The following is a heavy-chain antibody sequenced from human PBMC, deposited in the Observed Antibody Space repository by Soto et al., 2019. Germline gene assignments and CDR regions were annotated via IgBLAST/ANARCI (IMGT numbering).Heavy chain of an antibody. Sequence: QVQLVQSGAEVKKPGASVKVSCKASSYSFTHYGITWVRQAPGQGLEWTGWINAYVGETKSAQKYEGRVTVTMDTPTNTAYLELRSLRSDDTAVYYCARGDGDTLDYWGQGTLVRVSA. V-gene: IGHV1-18*01. CDR1: SYSFTHYG. CDR3: ARGDGDTLDY. J-gene: IGHJ4*02. CDR2: INAYVGET.